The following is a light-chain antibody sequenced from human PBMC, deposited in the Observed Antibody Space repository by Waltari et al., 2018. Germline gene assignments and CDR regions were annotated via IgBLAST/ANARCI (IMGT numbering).Light chain of an antibody. CDR1: QSLWHNSDNKNY. V-gene: IGKV4-1*01. CDR3: QQYYGIPYT. CDR2: WAS. Sequence: DIVMTQSPDSLAVSLGERAIINCRSSQSLWHNSDNKNYLGWYQQKPGQPPRVLISWASTRASGVPERFSATGSGTDFTLTISSLQADDVAVYYCQQYYGIPYTFGQGTKLEIK. J-gene: IGKJ2*01.